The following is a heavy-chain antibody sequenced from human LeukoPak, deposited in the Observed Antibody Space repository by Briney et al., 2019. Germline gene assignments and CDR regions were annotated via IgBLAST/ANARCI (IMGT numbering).Heavy chain of an antibody. V-gene: IGHV4-59*13. CDR3: ASAPPLNYYDSGGYYFGPHAFGV. D-gene: IGHD3-22*01. J-gene: IGHJ3*01. CDR1: GDSIKSYY. Sequence: PSETLSLTCSVSGDSIKSYYWTWIRQSPGKGLEWIGHIYDGGNTNYNPSLKSRVTMSIDTSENQFSLKLSSVTAADAAVYFCASAPPLNYYDSGGYYFGPHAFGVWGQGAMVTVSS. CDR2: IYDGGNT.